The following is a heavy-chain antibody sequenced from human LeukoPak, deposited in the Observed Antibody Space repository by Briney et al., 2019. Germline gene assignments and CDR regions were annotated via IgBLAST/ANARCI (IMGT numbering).Heavy chain of an antibody. V-gene: IGHV4-59*01. D-gene: IGHD3-3*01. Sequence: PSETLSLTCTVSGASISSYYWSWIRQPPGKGLEWIGYIYYSGSTRYNPSLKSRVTISVDPSKNQFSLKLSSVTAADTAVYYCARVGILRFPSNWFDPWGQGTLVSVSS. J-gene: IGHJ5*02. CDR3: ARVGILRFPSNWFDP. CDR2: IYYSGST. CDR1: GASISSYY.